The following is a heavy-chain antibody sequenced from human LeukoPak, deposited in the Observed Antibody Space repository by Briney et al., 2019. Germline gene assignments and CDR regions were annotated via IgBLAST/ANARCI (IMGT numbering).Heavy chain of an antibody. CDR2: ISGSGTNT. CDR3: EAHSSSSDYYYYYMDV. CDR1: GFTLSSYA. Sequence: PGGSLRLSCAASGFTLSSYAMSWVRQAPGKGLEEVSAISGSGTNTYYADSVKGRFTISRDNSKNTLYLQMNSLRAEDTALYYCEAHSSSSDYYYYYMDVWGKGTTVTVSS. D-gene: IGHD6-13*01. J-gene: IGHJ6*03. V-gene: IGHV3-23*01.